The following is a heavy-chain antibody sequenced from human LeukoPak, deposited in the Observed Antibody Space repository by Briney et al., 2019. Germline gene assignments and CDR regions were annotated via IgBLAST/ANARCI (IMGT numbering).Heavy chain of an antibody. CDR3: ARFIAAPYYFDY. D-gene: IGHD6-13*01. CDR2: ISSSRSYI. Sequence: GGSLRLSCAASGFTFSSYWMSWVRQAPGKGLEWVSFISSSRSYIYYADSVKGRFTISRDNAKNSLYLQMNSLRAEDTAVYYCARFIAAPYYFDYWGRGTLVTVSS. CDR1: GFTFSSYW. V-gene: IGHV3-21*01. J-gene: IGHJ4*02.